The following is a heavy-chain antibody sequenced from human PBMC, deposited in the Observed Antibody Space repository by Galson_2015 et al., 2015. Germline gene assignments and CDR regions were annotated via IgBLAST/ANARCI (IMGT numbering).Heavy chain of an antibody. J-gene: IGHJ4*02. Sequence: SLRLSCAASGFTFSTYAIHWVRQAPGKGPEWVAVISYDGSKKSSADSVKGRFTISRDNAKNSLYLQMKSLRAEDTAVYYCVRGAGWLLDSWGQGTLVTVSS. CDR1: GFTFSTYA. CDR2: ISYDGSKK. D-gene: IGHD5-24*01. V-gene: IGHV3-30-3*01. CDR3: VRGAGWLLDS.